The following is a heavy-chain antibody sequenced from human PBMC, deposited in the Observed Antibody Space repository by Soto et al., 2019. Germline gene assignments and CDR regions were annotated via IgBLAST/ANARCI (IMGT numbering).Heavy chain of an antibody. CDR2: ISSTTNYI. V-gene: IGHV3-21*06. CDR3: ARESEDLTSNFDY. Sequence: EVQLVESGGSLVKPGRSLRLSCAASGFTFTRYSMNWVREAPGKGLEWVSSISSTTNYIYYGDSMKGRFTISRDNAKNSLYLEMNSLRAEDTAVYYCARESEDLTSNFDYWGQGTLVTVSS. J-gene: IGHJ4*02. CDR1: GFTFTRYS.